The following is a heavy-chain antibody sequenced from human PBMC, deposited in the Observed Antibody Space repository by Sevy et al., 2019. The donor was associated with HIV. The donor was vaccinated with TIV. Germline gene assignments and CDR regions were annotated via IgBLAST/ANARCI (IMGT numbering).Heavy chain of an antibody. J-gene: IGHJ4*02. CDR3: ARWGRDYDDSSGYYGGFDY. V-gene: IGHV3-30-3*01. CDR1: GFTFSSYA. Sequence: GGSLRLSCAASGFTFSSYAMHWVRQAPGKGLEWVAVISYDGSNKYYADSVKGRFTISRDNSENTLYLQMNSLRSEDTAVYYCARWGRDYDDSSGYYGGFDYWGQGTLVTVSS. CDR2: ISYDGSNK. D-gene: IGHD3-22*01.